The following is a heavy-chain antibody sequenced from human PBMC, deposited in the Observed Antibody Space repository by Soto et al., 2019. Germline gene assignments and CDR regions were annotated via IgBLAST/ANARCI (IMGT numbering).Heavy chain of an antibody. CDR2: IIPLFGTA. CDR3: ARLGTKAVDV. CDR1: GGTFDAYT. D-gene: IGHD2-2*01. Sequence: QVQLVQSGAEMRKPGSSVRVSCKASGGTFDAYTITWVRQAPGQGLEWMGGIIPLFGTANYAQKFQGRVTITADDSTTTSHMELSSLRSEDTAVYFCARLGTKAVDVWGQGTTVTISS. V-gene: IGHV1-69*01. J-gene: IGHJ6*02.